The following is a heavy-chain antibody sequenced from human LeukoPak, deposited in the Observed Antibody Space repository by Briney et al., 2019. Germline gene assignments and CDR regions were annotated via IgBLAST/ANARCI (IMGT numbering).Heavy chain of an antibody. D-gene: IGHD6-19*01. V-gene: IGHV3-43D*03. Sequence: GGSLRLSCAASGFTFDDYAMHWVRQAPGKGLEWVSLISWDGGSTYYADSVKGRFTISRDNSKNSLYLQMNSLRAEDTALYYCAKPGYSSGWHYYDYWGQGTLVTVSS. CDR1: GFTFDDYA. J-gene: IGHJ4*02. CDR3: AKPGYSSGWHYYDY. CDR2: ISWDGGST.